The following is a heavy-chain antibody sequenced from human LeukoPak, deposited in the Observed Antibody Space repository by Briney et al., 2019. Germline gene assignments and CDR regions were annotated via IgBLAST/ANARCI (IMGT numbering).Heavy chain of an antibody. V-gene: IGHV3-23*01. CDR3: AKVYEVVTSYYFDY. CDR2: ISGSGGST. CDR1: GFTFSSYA. J-gene: IGHJ4*02. Sequence: QSGGSLRLSCAASGFTFSSYAMSWVRQARGKGLEWVSAISGSGGSTYYADSVKGRFTISRDNSKNTLYLQMNSLRAEDTAVYYCAKVYEVVTSYYFDYWGQGTLVTVSS. D-gene: IGHD2-21*02.